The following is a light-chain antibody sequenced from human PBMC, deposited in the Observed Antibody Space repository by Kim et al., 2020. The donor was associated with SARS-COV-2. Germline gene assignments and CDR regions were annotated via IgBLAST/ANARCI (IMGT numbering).Light chain of an antibody. CDR3: QQFGSSPPT. J-gene: IGKJ1*01. Sequence: SAGDRATLSCRASQSVSKSYLAWYQQKPGQAPRLLMYGTSSRATGTPVRFSGSGSGTDFTLTISRLEPEDFAIYYCQQFGSSPPTFGQGTKVDIK. V-gene: IGKV3-20*01. CDR2: GTS. CDR1: QSVSKSY.